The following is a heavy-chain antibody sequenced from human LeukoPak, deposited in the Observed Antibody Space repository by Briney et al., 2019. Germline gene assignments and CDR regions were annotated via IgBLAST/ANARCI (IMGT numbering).Heavy chain of an antibody. CDR3: ARLGPYYYCGGQL. CDR2: IYTSGSP. D-gene: IGHD3/OR15-3a*01. J-gene: IGHJ6*01. V-gene: IGHV4-4*07. CDR1: GASISSYY. Sequence: SDTLSLTRTLFGASISSYYGSSIRQPAGKGLEWIVCIYTSGSPNHHPSLKSRDTISVDTSKNLFSLKLHSVPAPDPVLFYVARLGPYYYCGGQLGGRGSRVSVSS.